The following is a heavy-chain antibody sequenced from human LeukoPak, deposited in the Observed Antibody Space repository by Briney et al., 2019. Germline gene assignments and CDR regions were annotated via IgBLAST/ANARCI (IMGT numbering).Heavy chain of an antibody. J-gene: IGHJ6*04. CDR2: ISSSGSTI. Sequence: GVSVSLSCAACGFIFSSYEMNWVRQAPGKGLEWVSYISSSGSTIYYADSVKGRFTISRDNGKNSLYLQMNSLRDEDTAVYYCAELGITMIGGVWGKGTTVTISS. D-gene: IGHD3-10*02. CDR1: GFIFSSYE. V-gene: IGHV3-48*03. CDR3: AELGITMIGGV.